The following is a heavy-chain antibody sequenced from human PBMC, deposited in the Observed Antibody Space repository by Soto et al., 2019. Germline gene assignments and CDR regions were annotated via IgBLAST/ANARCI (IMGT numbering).Heavy chain of an antibody. D-gene: IGHD2-2*01. CDR3: ARRYCSSSSCPYYFDY. CDR2: IYYSGST. J-gene: IGHJ4*02. CDR1: GGSISSYY. Sequence: TLSLTCTVSGGSISSYYWSWIRQPPGKGLEWIGYIYYSGSTNYNPSLKSRVTISVDTSKNQFSLKLSSVTAADSAFYYCARRYCSSSSCPYYFDYWGQGTLVTVSS. V-gene: IGHV4-59*08.